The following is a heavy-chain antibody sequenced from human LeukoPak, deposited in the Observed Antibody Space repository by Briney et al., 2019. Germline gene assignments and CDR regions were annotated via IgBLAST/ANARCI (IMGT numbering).Heavy chain of an antibody. CDR2: ISGSGGST. Sequence: PGGSLRLSCAASGFTFSSYAMSWVRQAPGKGLEWVSAISGSGGSTYYADSVKGRFTISRDNSKNTLYLQMNSLRAEDTAVYYCAKEERAYRGRGQPKKYYYYYYGMDVWGQGTTVTVSS. CDR3: AKEERAYRGRGQPKKYYYYYYGMDV. D-gene: IGHD3-10*01. V-gene: IGHV3-23*01. CDR1: GFTFSSYA. J-gene: IGHJ6*02.